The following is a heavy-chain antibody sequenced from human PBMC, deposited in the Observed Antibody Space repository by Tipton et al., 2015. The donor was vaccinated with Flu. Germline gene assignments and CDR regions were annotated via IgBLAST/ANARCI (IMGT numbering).Heavy chain of an antibody. CDR3: ARGGWEPHGGWFDP. J-gene: IGHJ5*02. CDR2: VYYSGTT. CDR1: GDSLNSYY. D-gene: IGHD1-26*01. V-gene: IGHV4-59*01. Sequence: GSLRLSCSVSGDSLNSYYWSWIRQSPGKGLEWIGQVYYSGTTNYNPSLKSRVTISLDKSKNQFSLTLKSMTTADTAVFYCARGGWEPHGGWFDPWGQGILVTVSS.